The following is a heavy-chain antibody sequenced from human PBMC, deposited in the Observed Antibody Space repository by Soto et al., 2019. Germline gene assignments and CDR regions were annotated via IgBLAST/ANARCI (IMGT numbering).Heavy chain of an antibody. J-gene: IGHJ5*02. V-gene: IGHV4-61*01. D-gene: IGHD6-13*01. CDR2: IYYSGST. CDR1: GGSVSSGSYY. Sequence: PSETLSLTCTVSGGSVSSGSYYWSWIRQPPGKGLEWIGYIYYSGSTNYNPSLKSRVTISVDTSKNQFSLKLSSVTAADTAVYYCAREGSSSYKSHWFDPWGQGTLVTVSS. CDR3: AREGSSSYKSHWFDP.